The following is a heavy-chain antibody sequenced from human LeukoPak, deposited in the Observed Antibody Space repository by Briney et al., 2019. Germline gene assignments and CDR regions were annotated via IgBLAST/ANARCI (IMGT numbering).Heavy chain of an antibody. CDR3: ARGITTTLSLDP. J-gene: IGHJ5*02. CDR2: ISDSGASI. V-gene: IGHV3-11*01. D-gene: IGHD1-14*01. Sequence: GGSLRLSCATSGFTFSDYYMTWIRQSPGKGLEWVSFISDSGASIYYADSAKDRFTISRDNANNSLYLQMNSLRVEDTAIYYCARGITTTLSLDPWGQGTLVSVSS. CDR1: GFTFSDYY.